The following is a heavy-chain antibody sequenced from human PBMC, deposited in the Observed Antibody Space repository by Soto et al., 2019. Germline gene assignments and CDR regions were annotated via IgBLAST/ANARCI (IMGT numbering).Heavy chain of an antibody. CDR3: ARGGNGSYYQYFQH. D-gene: IGHD1-26*01. J-gene: IGHJ1*01. CDR2: IYYSGST. V-gene: IGHV4-59*01. CDR1: GGSISSYY. Sequence: SETLSLTCTDSGGSISSYYWSWIRQPPGKRLEWIGYIYYSGSTNYNPSLKSRVTISVDTSKNQFSLKLSSVTAADTAVYYCARGGNGSYYQYFQHWGQGTLVTVSS.